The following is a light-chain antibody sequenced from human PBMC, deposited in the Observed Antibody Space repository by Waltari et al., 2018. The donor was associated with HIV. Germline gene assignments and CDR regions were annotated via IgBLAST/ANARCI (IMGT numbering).Light chain of an antibody. Sequence: QSALTQPASVSGSPGQSITISCTGTSSDVGGYNYVSWYQQHPGKAPKLMIYDVSNRPSGVSNRCSGSKSGNTASLTISGLQAEDEADYYGSSYTSSSALYVVFGGGTKLTVL. CDR3: SSYTSSSALYVV. CDR2: DVS. V-gene: IGLV2-14*03. J-gene: IGLJ2*01. CDR1: SSDVGGYNY.